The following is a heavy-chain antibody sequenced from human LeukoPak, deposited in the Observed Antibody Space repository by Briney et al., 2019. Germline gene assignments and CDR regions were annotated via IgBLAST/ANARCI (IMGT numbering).Heavy chain of an antibody. V-gene: IGHV3-21*01. Sequence: GGSLRLSCAASGFTFSSYSMNWVRQAPEKGLEWVSCISSSSRYIYYSDSVKGRFTISSDNAKNSLYLQMNSLRAEDTAVYYCARDEYSSGWYLGQGTLVTVSS. CDR2: ISSSSRYI. D-gene: IGHD6-19*01. J-gene: IGHJ1*01. CDR3: ARDEYSSGWY. CDR1: GFTFSSYS.